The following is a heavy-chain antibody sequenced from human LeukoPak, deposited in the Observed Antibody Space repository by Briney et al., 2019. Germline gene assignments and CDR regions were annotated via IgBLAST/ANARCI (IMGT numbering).Heavy chain of an antibody. CDR3: ATKQWLAPPPDS. D-gene: IGHD6-19*01. Sequence: GGSLTLSCAASGFTFSKYWMLWVRQAPGKGLESVSRINTDGTVTTYADSVKGRFTVSRDNADSTMFLQMNSVRDEDTAVYYCATKQWLAPPPDSWGQGTPVTVSS. J-gene: IGHJ4*02. V-gene: IGHV3-74*01. CDR1: GFTFSKYW. CDR2: INTDGTVT.